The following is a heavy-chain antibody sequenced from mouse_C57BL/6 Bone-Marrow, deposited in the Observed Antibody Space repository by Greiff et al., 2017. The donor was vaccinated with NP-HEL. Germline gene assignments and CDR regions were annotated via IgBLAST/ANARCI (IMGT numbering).Heavy chain of an antibody. CDR1: GFTFSSYG. CDR3: ARHYYSNYFDY. J-gene: IGHJ2*01. D-gene: IGHD2-5*01. CDR2: ISSGGSYT. Sequence: DVMLVESGGDLVKPGGSLKLSCAASGFTFSSYGMSWVRQTPDKRLEWVATISSGGSYTYYPDSVKGRFTISRDNATNTLYLQMSSLKSEDTAMYYCARHYYSNYFDYWGQGTTLTVSS. V-gene: IGHV5-6*02.